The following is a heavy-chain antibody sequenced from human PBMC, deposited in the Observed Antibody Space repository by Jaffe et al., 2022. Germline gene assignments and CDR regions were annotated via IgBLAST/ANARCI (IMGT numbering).Heavy chain of an antibody. J-gene: IGHJ4*02. CDR3: AKDDSSGYYSSGFDY. CDR1: GFTFDDYA. CDR2: ISWDGGST. V-gene: IGHV3-43D*04. D-gene: IGHD3-22*01. Sequence: EVQLVESGGVVVQPGGSLRLSCAASGFTFDDYAMHWVRQAPGKGLEWVSLISWDGGSTYYADSVKGRFTISRDNSKNSLYLQMNSLRAEDTALYYCAKDDSSGYYSSGFDYWGQGTLVTVSS.